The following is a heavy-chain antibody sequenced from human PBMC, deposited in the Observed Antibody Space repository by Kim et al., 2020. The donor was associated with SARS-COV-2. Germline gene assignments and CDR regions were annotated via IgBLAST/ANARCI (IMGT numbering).Heavy chain of an antibody. V-gene: IGHV4-34*01. D-gene: IGHD3-10*01. Sequence: SETLSLTCAVYGGSFSGYYWSWIRQPPGKGLEWIGEINHSGSTNYNPSLKSRVTISVDTSKNQFSLKLSSVTAADTAVYYCASGLRLLWFGEFSHWFDP. J-gene: IGHJ5*02. CDR2: INHSGST. CDR3: ASGLRLLWFGEFSHWFDP. CDR1: GGSFSGYY.